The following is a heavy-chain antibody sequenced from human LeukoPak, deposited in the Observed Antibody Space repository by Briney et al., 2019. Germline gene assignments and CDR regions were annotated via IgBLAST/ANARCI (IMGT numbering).Heavy chain of an antibody. CDR3: ARAYYYDSSGLYYFDY. V-gene: IGHV4-59*12. D-gene: IGHD3-22*01. J-gene: IGHJ4*02. CDR1: GGSISSYY. Sequence: SETLSLTCTVSGGSISSYYWSWIRQPPGKGLEWIGEIYHSGSTNYNPSLKSRVTISVDKSKNQFSLKLSSVTAADTAVYYCARAYYYDSSGLYYFDYWGQGTLVTVSS. CDR2: IYHSGST.